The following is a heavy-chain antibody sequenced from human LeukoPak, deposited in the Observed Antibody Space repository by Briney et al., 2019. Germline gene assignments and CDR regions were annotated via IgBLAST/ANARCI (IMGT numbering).Heavy chain of an antibody. CDR2: ISGTAFST. Sequence: GGSLRLSCAASGFTSSSYGMGWVRQAPGKGLEWVSLISGTAFSTYYADSVRGRFTISRDNSKNTLYLQMNSLRAEDTAVYYCARGGSYLSAFDIWGQGTMVTVSS. CDR3: ARGGSYLSAFDI. V-gene: IGHV3-23*01. J-gene: IGHJ3*02. CDR1: GFTSSSYG. D-gene: IGHD1-26*01.